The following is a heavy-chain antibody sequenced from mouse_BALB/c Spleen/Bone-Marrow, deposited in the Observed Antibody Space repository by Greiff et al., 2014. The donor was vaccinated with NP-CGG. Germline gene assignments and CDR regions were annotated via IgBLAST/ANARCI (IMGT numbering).Heavy chain of an antibody. D-gene: IGHD6-1*01. CDR1: GFSLTSYG. J-gene: IGHJ4*01. CDR3: ARPTPRYFAMDY. Sequence: VKLMESGPGLVAPSQSLSITCTVSGFSLTSYGVHWVRQPPGKGLEWLGVIWAGGSTNYNSALMSRLSISKDNSKSQVFLKMNSLQTDDTATYYCARPTPRYFAMDYWGQGTSVTVSS. CDR2: IWAGGST. V-gene: IGHV2-9*02.